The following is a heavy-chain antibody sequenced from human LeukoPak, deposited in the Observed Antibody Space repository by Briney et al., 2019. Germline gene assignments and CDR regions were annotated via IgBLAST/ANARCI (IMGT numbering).Heavy chain of an antibody. V-gene: IGHV3-30*18. D-gene: IGHD1-26*01. CDR2: ISYDGSNK. CDR3: AKAGPEEGPGAPDY. CDR1: GFTFSSYG. Sequence: GGSLRLSCAASGFTFSSYGMHWVRQAPGKGLEWVGVISYDGSNKYYADSVKGRFTISRDNSKNTLYLQMNSLRAEDTAVYYCAKAGPEEGPGAPDYWGQGTLVTVSS. J-gene: IGHJ4*02.